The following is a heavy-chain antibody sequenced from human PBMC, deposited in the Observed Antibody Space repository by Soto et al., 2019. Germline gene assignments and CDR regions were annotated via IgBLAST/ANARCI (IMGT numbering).Heavy chain of an antibody. V-gene: IGHV4-34*09. CDR3: ARRWENDALDI. CDR2: ANRSGSTNYSGST. Sequence: KQSQTLSLTCAVYGGSLSGYYWSWIRQPPGKGLEWIGEANRSGSTNYSGSTNYNPSLKSRVTISVDTSKNQFSLKLSSVTAADTAVYYCARRWENDALDIWGRGTMVTVSS. D-gene: IGHD1-26*01. CDR1: GGSLSGYY. J-gene: IGHJ3*02.